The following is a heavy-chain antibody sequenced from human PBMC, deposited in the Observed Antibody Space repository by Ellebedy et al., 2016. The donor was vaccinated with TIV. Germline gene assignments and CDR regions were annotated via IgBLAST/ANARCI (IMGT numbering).Heavy chain of an antibody. V-gene: IGHV3-7*01. CDR2: INQGGSER. D-gene: IGHD4-17*01. CDR1: GFSFRSYW. J-gene: IGHJ3*02. Sequence: GESLKISCGTSGFSFRSYWMSWVRQAPGKGLEWVANINQGGSERYYVDSVKGRFTISRDNTKSSLYLQMNNLSAEDSAVYYCATDGSYGDFRSPAHAFERWGQGTMVSVSS. CDR3: ATDGSYGDFRSPAHAFER.